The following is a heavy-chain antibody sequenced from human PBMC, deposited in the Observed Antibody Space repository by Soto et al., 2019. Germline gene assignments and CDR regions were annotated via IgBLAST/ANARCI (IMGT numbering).Heavy chain of an antibody. CDR3: AKDRGYCSGGSCYKEIDY. CDR2: ISYDGSNK. D-gene: IGHD2-15*01. Sequence: QVQLVESGGGVVQPGRSLRLSCAASGFTLSSYGMHWVRQAPGKGLEWVAVISYDGSNKYYADSVKGRFTISRDNSKNTLYLQMNSLRAEDTAVYYCAKDRGYCSGGSCYKEIDYWGQGTLVTVSS. J-gene: IGHJ4*02. V-gene: IGHV3-30*18. CDR1: GFTLSSYG.